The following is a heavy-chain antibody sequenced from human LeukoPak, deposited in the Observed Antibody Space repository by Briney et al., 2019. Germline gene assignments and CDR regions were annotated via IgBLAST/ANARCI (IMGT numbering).Heavy chain of an antibody. D-gene: IGHD3-10*01. V-gene: IGHV5-51*01. Sequence: SGESLKISCKGSGYRFNNFWIGWVLQMPGKGLEWMVIIYPDDSETKYSPSFQGQVTISVDKSITTAYLQWNSLRTSDTAMYYCARRDASGSFRDYWGQGTLVTVSS. J-gene: IGHJ4*02. CDR1: GYRFNNFW. CDR3: ARRDASGSFRDY. CDR2: IYPDDSET.